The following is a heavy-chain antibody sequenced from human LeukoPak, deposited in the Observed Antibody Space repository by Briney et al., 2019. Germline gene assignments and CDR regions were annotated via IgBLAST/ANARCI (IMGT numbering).Heavy chain of an antibody. CDR1: GFTFSSYS. CDR3: ARQDATTTPGGFFDY. D-gene: IGHD4-17*01. CDR2: ISSSSSYI. J-gene: IGHJ4*02. V-gene: IGHV3-21*01. Sequence: GGSLRLSCAASGFTFSSYSMNWVRQAPGKGLEWVSSISSSSSYIYYADSVKGRFTISRDNAKNSLYLQMNSLRAEDTAVYYCARQDATTTPGGFFDYWGQGTLVTVSS.